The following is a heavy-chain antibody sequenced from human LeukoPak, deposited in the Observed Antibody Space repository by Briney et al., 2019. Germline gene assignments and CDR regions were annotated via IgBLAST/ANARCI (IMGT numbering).Heavy chain of an antibody. V-gene: IGHV4-38-2*02. D-gene: IGHD3-22*01. J-gene: IGHJ4*02. CDR2: IYHSGST. CDR3: ARKHSSGFPFDY. CDR1: GYSISSGYY. Sequence: SETLSLTCTVSGYSISSGYYWGWIRQPPGKGLEWIGSIYHSGSTYYNPSLKSRVTISVDTSKNQFSLKLSSVTAADTAVYYCARKHSSGFPFDYWGQGTLVTVSS.